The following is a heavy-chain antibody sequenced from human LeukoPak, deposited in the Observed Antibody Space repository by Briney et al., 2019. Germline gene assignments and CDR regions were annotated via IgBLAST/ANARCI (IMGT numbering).Heavy chain of an antibody. CDR2: INPSGGST. V-gene: IGHV1-46*01. CDR3: ARDTSLVRGRYYFDY. CDR1: GYTFTSYY. Sequence: ASVKVSCKASGYTFTSYYMHWVRQAPGQGLEWMGIINPSGGSTSYAQKFQGRVTMTRDTSTSTVYMELSSLRSEDTAVYYCARDTSLVRGRYYFDYWGQGTLVTVSS. J-gene: IGHJ4*02. D-gene: IGHD3-16*01.